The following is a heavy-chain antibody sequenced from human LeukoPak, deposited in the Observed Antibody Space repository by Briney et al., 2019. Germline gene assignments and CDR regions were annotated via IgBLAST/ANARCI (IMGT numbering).Heavy chain of an antibody. Sequence: PGGSLRLSCAASGFTFDDYAMHWVRQAPGKGLEWVSGISWNSGSIGYADSVKGRFTISRDNSNNTLYVQMNSLRAEDTAVYYCAKDAGYSSGWDYYYYGMDVWGQGTTVTVSS. D-gene: IGHD6-19*01. CDR2: ISWNSGSI. J-gene: IGHJ6*02. CDR1: GFTFDDYA. V-gene: IGHV3-9*01. CDR3: AKDAGYSSGWDYYYYGMDV.